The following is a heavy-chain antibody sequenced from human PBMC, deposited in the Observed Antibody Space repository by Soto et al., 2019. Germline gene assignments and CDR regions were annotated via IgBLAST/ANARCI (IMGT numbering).Heavy chain of an antibody. J-gene: IGHJ4*02. CDR1: GFTVSATY. D-gene: IGHD3-16*01. Sequence: EVQLVESGGGLAQPGGSLRLSCAASGFTVSATYMSWVRQAPGRGLEWVSVVYIVGNTYYAESVESRFTISRDNFQNMLYLQMNSLRAEDTAVYYCAGSVGGGFDYWGQGTLVTVSS. CDR2: VYIVGNT. V-gene: IGHV3-66*01. CDR3: AGSVGGGFDY.